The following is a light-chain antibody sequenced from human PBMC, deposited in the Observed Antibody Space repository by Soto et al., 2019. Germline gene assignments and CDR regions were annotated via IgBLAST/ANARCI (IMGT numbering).Light chain of an antibody. Sequence: EIVMTQSPATLSVSPVERGTLSCRASQSVSSNLAWYQQKPGQAPRLLIYGASTRATGIPARFSGSGSGTEFTLTISSLQSEDFAVYYCQQYDKWPRTFGQGTKVDI. V-gene: IGKV3-15*01. CDR3: QQYDKWPRT. CDR2: GAS. J-gene: IGKJ1*01. CDR1: QSVSSN.